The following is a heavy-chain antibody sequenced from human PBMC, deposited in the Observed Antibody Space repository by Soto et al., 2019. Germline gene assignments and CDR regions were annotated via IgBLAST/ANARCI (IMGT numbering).Heavy chain of an antibody. CDR3: ARGQPGYYFDF. J-gene: IGHJ4*02. Sequence: EVQLVESGGGLVRPGGSLRLSCAASGFTFSSYWMHWVRQAPGEGLVWVSRINYDGTSATYVDSVKGRFTISRENAKNTLDLQMNSLRAEDPSVYYCARGQPGYYFDFWGQGILVNVAP. CDR1: GFTFSSYW. D-gene: IGHD3-9*01. CDR2: INYDGTSA. V-gene: IGHV3-74*01.